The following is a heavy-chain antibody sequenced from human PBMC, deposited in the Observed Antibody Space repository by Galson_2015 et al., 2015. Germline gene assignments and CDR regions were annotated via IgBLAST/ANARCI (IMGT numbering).Heavy chain of an antibody. V-gene: IGHV4-31*03. Sequence: CTVSGGSISSGGYYWSWIRQHPGKGLEWIGYIYYSGSTYYNPSLKSRVTISVDTSKNQFSLKLSSVTAADTAVYYCARGVVVVAAPMYYFDYWGQGTLVTVSS. D-gene: IGHD2-15*01. CDR3: ARGVVVVAAPMYYFDY. CDR2: IYYSGST. J-gene: IGHJ4*02. CDR1: GGSISSGGYY.